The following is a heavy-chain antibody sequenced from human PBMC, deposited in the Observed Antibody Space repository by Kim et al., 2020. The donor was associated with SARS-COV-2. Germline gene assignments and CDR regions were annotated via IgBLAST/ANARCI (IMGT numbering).Heavy chain of an antibody. J-gene: IGHJ6*02. D-gene: IGHD6-19*01. V-gene: IGHV5-10-1*01. CDR3: ARQGDSSGWYSLDYYYYYGMDV. CDR2: IDPSDSYT. Sequence: GESLKISCKGSGYSFTSYWISWVRQMPGKGLEWMGRIDPSDSYTNYSPSFQGHVTISADKSISTAYLQWSSLKASDTAMYYCARQGDSSGWYSLDYYYYYGMDVWGQGTTVTVSS. CDR1: GYSFTSYW.